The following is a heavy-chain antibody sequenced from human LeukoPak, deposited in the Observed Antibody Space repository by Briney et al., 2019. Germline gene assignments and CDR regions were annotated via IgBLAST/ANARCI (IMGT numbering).Heavy chain of an antibody. V-gene: IGHV4-59*08. D-gene: IGHD5-18*01. J-gene: IGHJ3*02. CDR2: VTYTGS. CDR1: GTSISSYY. CDR3: ARHVDTALIGAFHI. Sequence: PSETLSLTCTVSGTSISSYYWSWLRQPPGKGPEWIGYVTYTGSKYNPSLKSRVTISTDRSKKEVFLRLSSVTAADTAMYFCARHVDTALIGAFHIWGQGTMVTVSS.